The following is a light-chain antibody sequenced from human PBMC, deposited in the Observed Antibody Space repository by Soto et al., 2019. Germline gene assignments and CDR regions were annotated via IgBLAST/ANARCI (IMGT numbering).Light chain of an antibody. CDR3: QQRSNWPPYT. CDR2: DAS. V-gene: IGKV3-11*01. CDR1: QSVNSN. J-gene: IGKJ2*01. Sequence: EIVLTQSPTTLSLSTGERATLSCRASQSVNSNLAWYQQKPGQAPRLLIFDASNRATDIPARFSGSGSGTDFTLTISSLEPEDFAVYCCQQRSNWPPYTFGQGTKREIK.